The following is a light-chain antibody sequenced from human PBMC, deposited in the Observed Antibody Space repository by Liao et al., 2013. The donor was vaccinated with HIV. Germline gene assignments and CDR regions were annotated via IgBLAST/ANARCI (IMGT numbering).Light chain of an antibody. Sequence: SYDLTQPPSVSVPPGQTATITCSGERLGDKYASWYQKKSGQSPVLVIYEDTKRPAGIPDRFSGSNSGNTATLTISGTQPLDEADYFCQSWDRSADVVFGGGTKLTVL. CDR1: RLGDKY. V-gene: IGLV3-1*01. J-gene: IGLJ2*01. CDR3: QSWDRSADVV. CDR2: EDT.